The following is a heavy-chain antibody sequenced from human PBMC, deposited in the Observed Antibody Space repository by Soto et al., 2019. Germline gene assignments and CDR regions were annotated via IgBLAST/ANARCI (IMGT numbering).Heavy chain of an antibody. CDR3: ARDRYSSGWYDLDD. Sequence: QVQLVESGGGVVQPGRSLRLSCAASGFTFSSYGMHWVRQAPGKGLAWVAVIWYDGSNKYYADSVKGRFTISRDNSKNTLYLQRNSLRVEETAVYYCARDRYSSGWYDLDDWGQGTLVTVSS. CDR1: GFTFSSYG. V-gene: IGHV3-33*01. J-gene: IGHJ4*02. D-gene: IGHD6-19*01. CDR2: IWYDGSNK.